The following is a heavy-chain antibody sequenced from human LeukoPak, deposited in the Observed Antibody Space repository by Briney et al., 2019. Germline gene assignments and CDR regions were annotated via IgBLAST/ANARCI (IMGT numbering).Heavy chain of an antibody. CDR3: ARGVVPAALWQNWFDP. CDR1: GGSISSSSYF. CDR2: ISYTGST. D-gene: IGHD2-2*01. J-gene: IGHJ5*02. Sequence: PSETLSLTCTVPGGSISSSSYFWGWIRQPPGKGLEWIGSISYTGSTHSNPSLKSRVTMSVDTSKNQFSLKLSSVTAADTAVFYCARGVVPAALWQNWFDPWGQGTLVIVSS. V-gene: IGHV4-39*07.